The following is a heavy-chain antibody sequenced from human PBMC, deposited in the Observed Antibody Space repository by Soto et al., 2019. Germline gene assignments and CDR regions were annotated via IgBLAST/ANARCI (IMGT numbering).Heavy chain of an antibody. V-gene: IGHV4-61*01. D-gene: IGHD5-18*01. CDR3: ARDIRGYSRAFDY. CDR1: GDSVSSRSYY. CDR2: IDYSGNT. J-gene: IGHJ4*02. Sequence: KTSETLSLTCTVSGDSVSSRSYYWTWVRQPPGKGLEWIGYIDYSGNTNYDPSLQSRVTMSLDTSKNQFSLKLTSVTAADTAFYYCARDIRGYSRAFDYWGQGIMVTVSS.